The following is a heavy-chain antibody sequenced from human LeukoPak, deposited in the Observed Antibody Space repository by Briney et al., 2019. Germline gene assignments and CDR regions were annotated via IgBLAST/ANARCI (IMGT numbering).Heavy chain of an antibody. V-gene: IGHV3-74*01. CDR2: INSDGSST. D-gene: IGHD6-19*01. J-gene: IGHJ6*02. Sequence: GGSLRLSCAASGFTFSSYWMHWVRQAPGKGLVWVSRINSDGSSTSYADSVKGRFAISRDNAKNTLYLQMNSLRAEDTAVYYCARGAAVAGTYYYYYGMDVWGQGTTVTVSS. CDR1: GFTFSSYW. CDR3: ARGAAVAGTYYYYYGMDV.